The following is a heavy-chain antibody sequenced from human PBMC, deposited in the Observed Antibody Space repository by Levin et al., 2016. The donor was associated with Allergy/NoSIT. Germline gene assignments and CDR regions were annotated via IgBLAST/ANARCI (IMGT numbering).Heavy chain of an antibody. CDR1: GFTFSSYA. CDR3: AKDFGFTGDY. V-gene: IGHV3-23*01. J-gene: IGHJ4*02. Sequence: GESLKISCAASGFTFSSYAMSWVRQAPGKGLEWVSAISGSGGSTYYADSVKGRFTISRDNSKNTLYLQMNSLRAEDTAVYYCAKDFGFTGDYWGQGTLVTVSS. D-gene: IGHD3-3*01. CDR2: ISGSGGST.